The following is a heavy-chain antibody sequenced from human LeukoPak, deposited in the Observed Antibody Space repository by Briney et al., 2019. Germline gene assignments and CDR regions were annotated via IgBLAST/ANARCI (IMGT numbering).Heavy chain of an antibody. D-gene: IGHD3-10*01. CDR3: ARDSSMLRGPLVIYYFDF. V-gene: IGHV3-21*04. Sequence: GGSLRLSCAASGFTFSSYSMNWVRQAPGKGLEWVSSISSSSSYIYYADSVKGRFTISRDNAKNSLYLQMNSLRAEDTAVYYCARDSSMLRGPLVIYYFDFWGQGTLVTVSS. CDR2: ISSSSSYI. CDR1: GFTFSSYS. J-gene: IGHJ4*02.